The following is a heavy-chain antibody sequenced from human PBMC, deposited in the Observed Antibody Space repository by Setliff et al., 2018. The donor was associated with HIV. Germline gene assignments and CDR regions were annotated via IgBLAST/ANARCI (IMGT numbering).Heavy chain of an antibody. CDR2: VSNSGSEV. CDR1: DFTFRDYG. V-gene: IGHV3-23*01. CDR3: VKGYCDTATCLPFDS. D-gene: IGHD3-16*02. Sequence: ESLTISCVASDFTFRDYGMAWVRQGPGKGLEWVAGVSNSGSEVYYADSVGGRFTISRDNSRDTVYLQMDSLRPDDTAVYYCVKGYCDTATCLPFDSWGQGTLVTVSS. J-gene: IGHJ4*02.